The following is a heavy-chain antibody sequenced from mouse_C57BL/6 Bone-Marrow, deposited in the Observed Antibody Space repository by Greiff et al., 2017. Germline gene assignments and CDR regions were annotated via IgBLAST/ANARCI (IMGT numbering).Heavy chain of an antibody. V-gene: IGHV1-69*01. CDR1: GYTFTSYW. CDR3: ASTGRFAY. Sequence: QVQLQQPGAELVMPGASVKLSCKASGYTFTSYWMHWVQQRPGQGLEWIGEIDPSDSYTNYNQKFKGKSTLTVDKSSSTAYMQLSSLTSEDSAVYYCASTGRFAYWGQGTLVTVSA. D-gene: IGHD4-1*02. J-gene: IGHJ3*01. CDR2: IDPSDSYT.